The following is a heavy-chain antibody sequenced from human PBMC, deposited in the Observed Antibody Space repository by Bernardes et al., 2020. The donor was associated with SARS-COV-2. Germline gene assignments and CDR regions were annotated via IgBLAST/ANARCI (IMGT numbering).Heavy chain of an antibody. CDR3: ARHSVLGSGLYAFDM. Sequence: SETLSLTCTVSGDSISNNPYYWAWIRQPPGKGLEWIATVYYTGYTYFSPSLRSRVAMSVDTSENQFSLQLASVAAADTSVYYCARHSVLGSGLYAFDMWGQGTMVAVSS. CDR1: GDSISNNPYY. J-gene: IGHJ3*02. V-gene: IGHV4-39*01. D-gene: IGHD6-25*01. CDR2: VYYTGYT.